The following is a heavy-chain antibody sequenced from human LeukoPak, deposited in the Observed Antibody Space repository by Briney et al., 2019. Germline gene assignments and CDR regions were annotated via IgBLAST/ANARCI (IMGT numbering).Heavy chain of an antibody. V-gene: IGHV4-61*02. D-gene: IGHD6-13*01. Sequence: SEPLPLLCTVSGNPISSGENLGRWVRQPAAEGLEGIRRVYTSGSPNYNHSPKSQVAMSVYTSKHHFSLKLSSVTAADTAVYYCTRALRSSWFSRPQYYMVVWGKGTTVTISS. CDR2: VYTSGSP. CDR3: TRALRSSWFSRPQYYMVV. J-gene: IGHJ6*03. CDR1: GNPISSGENL.